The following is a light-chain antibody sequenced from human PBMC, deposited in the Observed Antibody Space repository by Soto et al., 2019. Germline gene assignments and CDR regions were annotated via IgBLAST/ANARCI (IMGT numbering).Light chain of an antibody. Sequence: ILMTQSPSSLSAFVGDRVTITCRASQDIGNFLAWYQQKPGKVPKLLIYAASTLQSGVPYRFIGSGSGTDFTLTISSLQPEDVATYYCQKCKVAPFTFGGGTKVDIK. J-gene: IGKJ4*01. CDR1: QDIGNF. CDR2: AAS. CDR3: QKCKVAPFT. V-gene: IGKV1-27*01.